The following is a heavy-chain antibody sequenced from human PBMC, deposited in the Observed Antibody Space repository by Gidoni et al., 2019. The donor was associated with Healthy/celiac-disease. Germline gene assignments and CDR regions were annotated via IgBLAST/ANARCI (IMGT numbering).Heavy chain of an antibody. CDR1: GFPFSSYA. J-gene: IGHJ4*02. CDR3: AKDRQQQLVRSYYFDY. V-gene: IGHV3-23*01. Sequence: EVQLLESGGGLVQPGGSLRLSCAASGFPFSSYAMSWVRQAPGKGLEWVSAISGSGGSTYYADSVKGRFTISRDNSKNTLYLQMNSLRAEDTAVYYCAKDRQQQLVRSYYFDYWGQGTLVTVSS. D-gene: IGHD6-13*01. CDR2: ISGSGGST.